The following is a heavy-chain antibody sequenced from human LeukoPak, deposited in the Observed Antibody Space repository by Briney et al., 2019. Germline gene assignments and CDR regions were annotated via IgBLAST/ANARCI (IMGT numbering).Heavy chain of an antibody. J-gene: IGHJ4*02. D-gene: IGHD3-10*01. CDR3: ARVRGTIGGYFDN. V-gene: IGHV3-23*01. CDR2: INTGGGT. CDR1: GFTFSTYT. Sequence: GGSLRLSCAASGFTFSTYTLTWVRQAPGKGPEWVSAINTGGGTSYPDSVKGRFTVSRDNSKNELYLQMNSLRAEDTAVYYCARVRGTIGGYFDNWGQGTLVTVSS.